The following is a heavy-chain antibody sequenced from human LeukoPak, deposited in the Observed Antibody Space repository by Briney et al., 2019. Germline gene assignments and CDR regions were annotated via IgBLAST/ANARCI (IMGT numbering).Heavy chain of an antibody. V-gene: IGHV3-33*01. CDR3: ARDLSGLLDY. Sequence: GGSLGLSCAASGFTFSSYGMHWVRQAPGKGLEWVAVIWYDGSNKYYADSVKGRFTISRDNSKNTLYLRMNSLRAEDTAVYYCARDLSGLLDYWGQGTLVTVSS. CDR2: IWYDGSNK. J-gene: IGHJ4*02. CDR1: GFTFSSYG. D-gene: IGHD3-22*01.